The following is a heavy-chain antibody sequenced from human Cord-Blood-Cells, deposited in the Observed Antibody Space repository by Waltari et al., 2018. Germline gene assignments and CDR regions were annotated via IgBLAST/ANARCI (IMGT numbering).Heavy chain of an antibody. Sequence: QVQLVESGGGVVQPGRSLRLSCAASGFTFSSYAMHWVRQAPGKGLEGVAVISYDGSNKYYADSVKGRFTISRDNSKNTLYLQMNSLRAEDTAVYYCARSSSGGNSERVYYFDYWGQGTLVTVSS. D-gene: IGHD2-21*02. CDR1: GFTFSSYA. V-gene: IGHV3-30-3*01. J-gene: IGHJ4*02. CDR2: ISYDGSNK. CDR3: ARSSSGGNSERVYYFDY.